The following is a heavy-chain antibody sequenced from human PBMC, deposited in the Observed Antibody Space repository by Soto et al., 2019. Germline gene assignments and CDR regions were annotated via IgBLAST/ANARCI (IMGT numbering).Heavy chain of an antibody. V-gene: IGHV3-11*06. D-gene: IGHD1-26*01. Sequence: QMQLVESGGGLVQPGGSLRLSCAASGFNFGDYYMSWIRQAPGKGLEWVSFVSSTGSYTKYSDSVGGRLTVSRDNGKNSLHLQLNSLRVEDTGVYYCARLRVGVNWYFDLWGRGTLVTVSS. CDR3: ARLRVGVNWYFDL. CDR2: VSSTGSYT. J-gene: IGHJ2*01. CDR1: GFNFGDYY.